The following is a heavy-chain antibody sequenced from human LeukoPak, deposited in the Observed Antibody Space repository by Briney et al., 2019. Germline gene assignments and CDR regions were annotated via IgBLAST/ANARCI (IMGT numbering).Heavy chain of an antibody. Sequence: SETLSLTCAASGGSFSGYYWSWIRQPPGKGLEWIGEINHSGSTNYNPSLKSRVTIFLDTSKNQFSLKLSYVTTAEKSAHYCARRRVGATFYYYYCMGVWGQGT. CDR1: GGSFSGYY. V-gene: IGHV4-34*01. D-gene: IGHD1-26*01. J-gene: IGHJ6*02. CDR3: ARRRVGATFYYYYCMGV. CDR2: INHSGST.